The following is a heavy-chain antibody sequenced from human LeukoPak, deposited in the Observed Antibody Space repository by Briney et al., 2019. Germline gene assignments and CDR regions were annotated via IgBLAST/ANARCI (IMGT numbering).Heavy chain of an antibody. V-gene: IGHV1-2*02. D-gene: IGHD3-10*01. Sequence: ASVKVSCKASGYTFTGYYIHWVRQAPGQGLEWMGWINPNSGGTNYAQKFQGRVTMTRDTSISTAYMELSRLRSDDTAVYYCARVGSTMVRGVIIDYWGQGTLVTVSS. CDR3: ARVGSTMVRGVIIDY. CDR2: INPNSGGT. J-gene: IGHJ4*02. CDR1: GYTFTGYY.